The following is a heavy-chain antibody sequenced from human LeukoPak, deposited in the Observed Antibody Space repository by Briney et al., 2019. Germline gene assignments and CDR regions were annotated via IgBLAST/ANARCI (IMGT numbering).Heavy chain of an antibody. V-gene: IGHV4-39*01. J-gene: IGHJ1*01. Sequence: PSETLSLTCTVSAGSISSSLYYWGWIRQPPGKGLECIGSIYYSGSTYYNPPLKSRITISVDTSKNQFSLKLTSVTAADTGIYYCARTSGWYPEYFQNWGQGTLVTVSS. CDR3: ARTSGWYPEYFQN. CDR2: IYYSGST. D-gene: IGHD6-19*01. CDR1: AGSISSSLYY.